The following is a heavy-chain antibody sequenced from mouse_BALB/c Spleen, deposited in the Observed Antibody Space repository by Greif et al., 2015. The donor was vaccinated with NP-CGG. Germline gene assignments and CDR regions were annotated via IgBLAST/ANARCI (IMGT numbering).Heavy chain of an antibody. CDR2: ISSGGST. CDR3: ARGGGDYGSAY. D-gene: IGHD1-1*01. CDR1: GFTFSSYA. J-gene: IGHJ3*01. Sequence: EVQLQESGGGLVKPGGSLKLSCAASGFTFSSYAMSWVRQTPEKRLEWVASISSGGSTYYPDRVKGRFTISRDNARNILYLQMSSLRSEDTAMYYCARGGGDYGSAYWGQGTLVTVSA. V-gene: IGHV5-6-5*01.